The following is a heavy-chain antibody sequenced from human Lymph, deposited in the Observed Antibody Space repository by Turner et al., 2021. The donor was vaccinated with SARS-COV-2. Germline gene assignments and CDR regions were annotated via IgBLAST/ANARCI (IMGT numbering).Heavy chain of an antibody. CDR2: ISVYNGNT. D-gene: IGHD6-19*01. CDR1: GYTFTSYG. Sequence: QVQLVQSGAEVKKPGAPVKVSCKASGYTFTSYGISWGRQAPGQGLEWMGWISVYNGNTNYAQKLQGRVTMTTDTSTSTAYMELRSLGSDDTAVYYCARFTASIEVTGRYFDYWGQGTLVTVSS. V-gene: IGHV1-18*01. CDR3: ARFTASIEVTGRYFDY. J-gene: IGHJ4*02.